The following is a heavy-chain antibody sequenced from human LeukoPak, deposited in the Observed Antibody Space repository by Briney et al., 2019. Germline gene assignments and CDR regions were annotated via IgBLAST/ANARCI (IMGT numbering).Heavy chain of an antibody. V-gene: IGHV4-59*01. CDR3: ARVPQGDGYNSYYFDY. CDR1: GGSISSYY. Sequence: SETLSLTCTVSGGSISSYYWSWIRQPPGKGLEWIGYIYYSGSTNYNPSLKSRVTISVDTSKNQFSPKLSSVTAADTAVYYCARVPQGDGYNSYYFDYWGQGTLVTVSS. CDR2: IYYSGST. J-gene: IGHJ4*02. D-gene: IGHD5-24*01.